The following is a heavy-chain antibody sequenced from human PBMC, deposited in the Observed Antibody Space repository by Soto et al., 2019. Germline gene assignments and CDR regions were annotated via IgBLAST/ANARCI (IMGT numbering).Heavy chain of an antibody. J-gene: IGHJ6*02. Sequence: QVQLVQSGAEVKKPGSSVKVSCKASGGTFSNYAISWVRQAPGQGLEWMGGIIPIFGTANYAQKFQGRVTITADESTSTAYMELSSLRSEDTAVYYCASGSVAAAGSHYYYYYGMDVWGQGTTVTVSS. D-gene: IGHD6-13*01. V-gene: IGHV1-69*01. CDR3: ASGSVAAAGSHYYYYYGMDV. CDR2: IIPIFGTA. CDR1: GGTFSNYA.